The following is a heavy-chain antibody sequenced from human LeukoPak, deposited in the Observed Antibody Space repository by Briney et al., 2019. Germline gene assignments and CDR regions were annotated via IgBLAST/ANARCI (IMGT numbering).Heavy chain of an antibody. CDR2: ISSSGGST. CDR1: GFTFSSYA. Sequence: GGSLRLSCATSGFTFSSYAMNWVRQAPGKGLEWVSGISSSGGSTYYADSVKGRFSISRDNSKNTLYLQMNSLRAEDTAVYYCAKGSCCNGDCYSGLIDYWGQGTLVTVSS. J-gene: IGHJ4*02. CDR3: AKGSCCNGDCYSGLIDY. V-gene: IGHV3-23*01. D-gene: IGHD2-21*02.